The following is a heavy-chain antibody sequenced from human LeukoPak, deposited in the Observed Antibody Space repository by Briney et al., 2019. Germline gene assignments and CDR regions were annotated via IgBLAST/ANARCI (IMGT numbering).Heavy chain of an antibody. CDR1: GLTLRTYV. D-gene: IGHD4-17*01. Sequence: GGSLRLSFSAPGLTLRTYVITSGPQAPGKGLEWVSYISSSTSTLSYADSVKGRFTISRDNSKNPLYLQMNSLRAEDTAVYYCAKDDYGDYVDSSSGTPLFVYWGQGTLVSDSS. CDR3: AKDDYGDYVDSSSGTPLFVY. CDR2: ISSSTSTL. V-gene: IGHV3-48*01. J-gene: IGHJ4*02.